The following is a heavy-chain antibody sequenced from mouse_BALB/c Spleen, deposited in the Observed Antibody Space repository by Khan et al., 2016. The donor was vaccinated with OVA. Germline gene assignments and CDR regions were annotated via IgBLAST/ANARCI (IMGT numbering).Heavy chain of an antibody. Sequence: EVKLLESGPGLVKPSQSLSLTCTVTGYSITSDYAWNWIRQFPGNKLEWMGFISYSGNTNYNPSLKSRISITRDTTKNKFFLQLNSVTIEDTATYYCARVYGGDFDYWGQGTTLTVSS. J-gene: IGHJ2*01. V-gene: IGHV3-2*02. CDR1: GYSITSDYA. CDR2: ISYSGNT. CDR3: ARVYGGDFDY. D-gene: IGHD1-1*01.